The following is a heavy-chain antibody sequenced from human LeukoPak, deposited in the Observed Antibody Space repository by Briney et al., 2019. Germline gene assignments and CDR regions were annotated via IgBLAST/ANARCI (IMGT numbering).Heavy chain of an antibody. D-gene: IGHD2-21*01. CDR2: ISGTGGAA. J-gene: IGHJ5*01. V-gene: IGHV3-23*01. CDR1: GFSFGNYA. CDR3: VKDPRDTYGTNWFVS. Sequence: GGSLRLSCVASGFSFGNYAMSWVRQAPGKGLQWVSQISGTGGAAWYAGFARDRFTISRDNSKKTLYLQMSGLRVEDTAMYYCVKDPRDTYGTNWFVSWGQGTLLIVSS.